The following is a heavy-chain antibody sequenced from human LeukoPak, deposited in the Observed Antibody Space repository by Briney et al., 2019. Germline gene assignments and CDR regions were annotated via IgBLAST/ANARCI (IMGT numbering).Heavy chain of an antibody. CDR2: IYYSGTT. D-gene: IGHD5-12*01. V-gene: IGHV4-31*03. Sequence: SETLSLTCTVSGVSISSGGYYWSWIRQHPGKGLEWIGYIYYSGTTYYNPSLKSRVTISVDTSKNQFSLKLSSVTAADTAVYYCARGRVATIIGVFDYWGQGTLVTVSS. CDR1: GVSISSGGYY. CDR3: ARGRVATIIGVFDY. J-gene: IGHJ4*02.